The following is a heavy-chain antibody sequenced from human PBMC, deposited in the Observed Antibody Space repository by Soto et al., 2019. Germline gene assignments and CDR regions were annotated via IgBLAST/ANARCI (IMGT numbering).Heavy chain of an antibody. CDR1: GFTFGNYD. CDR2: IRGSGDT. CDR3: ATISWSGGRFGGY. Sequence: EVQLLESGGGLIQPGGSLRLSCAASGFTFGNYDMSWVRQAPGEVLEWVSGIRGSGDTYYADSFQGRFIISRDNSENTVYLQMNSLRAEDTAVYYCATISWSGGRFGGYWGQGTLVTVSS. D-gene: IGHD6-19*01. J-gene: IGHJ4*02. V-gene: IGHV3-23*01.